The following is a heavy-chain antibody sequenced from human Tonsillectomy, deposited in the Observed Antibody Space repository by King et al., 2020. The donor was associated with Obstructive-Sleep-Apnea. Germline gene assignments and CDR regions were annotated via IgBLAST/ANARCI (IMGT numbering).Heavy chain of an antibody. CDR3: ARDPAWDY. Sequence: VQLVESGGDLIQPGGSLRLSCAASGFTFSACSMNWVRQAPGKGLEWGSYISSDGSNMYYADSVKGRFIISRDNAKNSLYLQMSSLRAEDTAVYYCARDPAWDYWGQGTLVTVSS. CDR1: GFTFSACS. CDR2: ISSDGSNM. J-gene: IGHJ4*02. V-gene: IGHV3-48*04. D-gene: IGHD2-2*01.